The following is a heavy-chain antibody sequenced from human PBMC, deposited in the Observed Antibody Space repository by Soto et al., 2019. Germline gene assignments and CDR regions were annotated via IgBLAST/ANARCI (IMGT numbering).Heavy chain of an antibody. CDR3: VRDHHDFSSDYHYYHMDV. Sequence: GASVKVSCKASGYTLSNYGISWVRQAPGQGLEWMGWSSTYNGNTKYAKKFQGRVTMTTDTSTSTAYMELRSLRSDDTAVYYCVRDHHDFSSDYHYYHMDVWGKGTTVNVSS. CDR2: SSTYNGNT. J-gene: IGHJ6*03. V-gene: IGHV1-18*01. D-gene: IGHD3-3*01. CDR1: GYTLSNYG.